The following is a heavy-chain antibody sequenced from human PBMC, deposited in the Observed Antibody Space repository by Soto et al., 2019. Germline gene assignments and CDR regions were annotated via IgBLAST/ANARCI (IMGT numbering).Heavy chain of an antibody. CDR1: GRSINRHSSY. J-gene: IGHJ4*02. D-gene: IGHD6-19*01. Sequence: SETMSLTLTVAGRSINRHSSYWGWIRKPPGKGLEWIGIIYYSGSTYYNPSLKSRVTISVDTSKNQFSLKLSSVAAADTAVYYCARHTSYTSGWCDYWGRGTLVTVCS. CDR3: ARHTSYTSGWCDY. CDR2: IYYSGST. V-gene: IGHV4-39*01.